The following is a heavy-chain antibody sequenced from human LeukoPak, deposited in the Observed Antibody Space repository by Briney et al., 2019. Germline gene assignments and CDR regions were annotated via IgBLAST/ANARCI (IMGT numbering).Heavy chain of an antibody. J-gene: IGHJ4*02. V-gene: IGHV1-2*02. D-gene: IGHD5-18*01. Sequence: GASVKVSCKASGYTFTAYYMHWVRQAPGQGLEWMGWINPNSGGTNYAQKFQGRVTMTRDTSISTAYMELSRLRSDDTAVFCCARKGSTVMFTRPFDSGGQETLFTVS. CDR1: GYTFTAYY. CDR3: ARKGSTVMFTRPFDS. CDR2: INPNSGGT.